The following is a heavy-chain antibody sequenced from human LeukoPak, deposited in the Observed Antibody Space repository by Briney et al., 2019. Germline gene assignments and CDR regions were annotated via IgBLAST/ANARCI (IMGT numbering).Heavy chain of an antibody. V-gene: IGHV3-21*01. CDR3: ARDLRGGFDS. CDR2: ISSSSSYI. Sequence: KPGGSLRLSCAASGFTFSSYSMNWVRQAPGKGLEWVSSISSSSSYIYYADSVRGRFTISRDNAKNSLYLQMNSLRAEDTAVYYCARDLRGGFDSWGQGTLVTVSS. CDR1: GFTFSSYS. J-gene: IGHJ5*01.